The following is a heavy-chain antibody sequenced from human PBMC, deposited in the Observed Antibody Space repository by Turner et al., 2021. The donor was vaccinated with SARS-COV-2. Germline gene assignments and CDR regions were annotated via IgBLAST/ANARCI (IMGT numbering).Heavy chain of an antibody. Sequence: QVQLQESGPGLVKPSGTLSLTCAVSGVSITSHTWWTWVRQPPGKGLEWIGELYHSGRTNYSPSLESRVTMSVDKSKNHFSLKLTSVTAADTAIYYCATHVVFDVGPVDFWGRGTLVTVSS. D-gene: IGHD2-15*01. J-gene: IGHJ4*02. CDR3: ATHVVFDVGPVDF. V-gene: IGHV4-4*02. CDR2: LYHSGRT. CDR1: GVSITSHTW.